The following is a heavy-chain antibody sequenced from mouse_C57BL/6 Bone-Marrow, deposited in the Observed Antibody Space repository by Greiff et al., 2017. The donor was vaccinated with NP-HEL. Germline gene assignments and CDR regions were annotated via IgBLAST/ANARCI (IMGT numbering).Heavy chain of an antibody. CDR3: ARNEYYYGSSYGRFAY. CDR2: INPNNGGT. CDR1: GYTFTDYY. J-gene: IGHJ3*01. Sequence: EVQLQQSGPELVKPGASVKISCKASGYTFTDYYMNWVKQSHGKSLEWIGDINPNNGGTSYNQKFKGKATLTVDKSSSTAYMELRSLTSEDSAVYYCARNEYYYGSSYGRFAYWGQGTLVTVSA. V-gene: IGHV1-26*01. D-gene: IGHD1-1*01.